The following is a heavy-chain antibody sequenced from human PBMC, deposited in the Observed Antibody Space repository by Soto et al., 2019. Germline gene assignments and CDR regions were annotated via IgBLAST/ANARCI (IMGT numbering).Heavy chain of an antibody. CDR3: AHRVLRAVFGLVTTTAIYFDF. CDR1: GFSLTTSGVG. V-gene: IGHV2-5*02. Sequence: QITLNGSGPTVVKPTETLTLTCTFSGFSLTTSGVGVGWVRQSPGKAPEWLAFIYWDDDKRYSTSLKSRLTITKDTSKNQVVLTMANVDPADTATYYCAHRVLRAVFGLVTTTAIYFDFWGQGTPVVVSS. J-gene: IGHJ4*02. CDR2: IYWDDDK. D-gene: IGHD3-3*01.